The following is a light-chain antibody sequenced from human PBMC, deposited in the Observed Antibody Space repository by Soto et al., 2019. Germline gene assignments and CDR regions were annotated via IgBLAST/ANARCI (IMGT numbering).Light chain of an antibody. Sequence: DIQRTHTPSSLSASVGDRVTMTCRASQSISSYLNWYQQKPGKAPKLLIYAASSLQSGVPSRFSGSGSGTDFTLTISSLQPEDFATYYCQQSYSTPLITFGQGIRLEIK. CDR1: QSISSY. V-gene: IGKV1-39*01. CDR3: QQSYSTPLIT. CDR2: AAS. J-gene: IGKJ5*01.